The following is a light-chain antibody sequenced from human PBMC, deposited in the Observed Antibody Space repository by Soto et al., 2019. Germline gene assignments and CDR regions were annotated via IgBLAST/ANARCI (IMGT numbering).Light chain of an antibody. CDR2: GAS. V-gene: IGKV3-20*01. Sequence: EVMMKQSPATLSVYPGERATLSCRASQSVSSNLAWYQQKPGQAPRLLIYGASSRATGIPDKFDGSGSGTDFTLTISRLEPEDFAVYYCQQYGSSPFTFGQGTLLAVK. CDR3: QQYGSSPFT. CDR1: QSVSSN. J-gene: IGKJ5*01.